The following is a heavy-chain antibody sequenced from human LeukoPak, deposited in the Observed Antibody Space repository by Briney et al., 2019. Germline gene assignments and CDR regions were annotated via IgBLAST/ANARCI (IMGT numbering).Heavy chain of an antibody. CDR2: ISSYIGRT. J-gene: IGHJ6*02. CDR3: ARDRSRWELSGSMDV. V-gene: IGHV1-18*01. D-gene: IGHD1-26*01. CDR1: GYTFTTYG. Sequence: ASVKVSCKASGYTFTTYGLSWVRQAPGQGVEWMGWISSYIGRTDYAQKFQGRLTVTTDTSTNIAYMELRSLTSDDTAVYFCARDRSRWELSGSMDVWGQGTTVTVSS.